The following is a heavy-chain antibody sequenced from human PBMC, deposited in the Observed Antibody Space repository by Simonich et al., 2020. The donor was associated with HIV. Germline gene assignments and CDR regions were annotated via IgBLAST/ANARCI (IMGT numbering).Heavy chain of an antibody. D-gene: IGHD3-22*01. Sequence: QVQLQQWGAGLLKPSETLSLTCAVYGGSFSGYYWSWIRQPPGKGMEWIGEINHSGSTNYNPSLKSRVTISLDTSKNQVSLKLSSVTAADTAVYYCARHSASYDSSGRRYFDLWGRGTLVTVFS. CDR2: INHSGST. J-gene: IGHJ2*01. V-gene: IGHV4-34*01. CDR1: GGSFSGYY. CDR3: ARHSASYDSSGRRYFDL.